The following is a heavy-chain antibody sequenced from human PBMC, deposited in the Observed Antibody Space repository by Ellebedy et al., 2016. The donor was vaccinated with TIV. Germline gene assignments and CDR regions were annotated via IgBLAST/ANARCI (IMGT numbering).Heavy chain of an antibody. Sequence: MPSETLSLTCSLSGASISGYYCSWIRQPPGRGLEWIGYMFYGGNINYIHSLRSRVTVSIDTSKSQFSLKRPSVTSADTAVYYCARGWVHTSLGSYWGQGTLVTVSS. CDR2: MFYGGNI. CDR1: GASISGYY. D-gene: IGHD2-2*01. J-gene: IGHJ4*02. V-gene: IGHV4-59*01. CDR3: ARGWVHTSLGSY.